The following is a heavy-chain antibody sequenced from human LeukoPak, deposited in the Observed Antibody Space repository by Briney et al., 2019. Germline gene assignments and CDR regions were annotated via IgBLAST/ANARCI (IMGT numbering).Heavy chain of an antibody. J-gene: IGHJ4*02. V-gene: IGHV4-30-4*01. Sequence: SQTLSLTCTVSGGSISSGDYYWSWIRQPPGKGLEWIGYIYYSRSTYYNPSLKSRVTISVDTSKNRFSLKLSSVTAADTAVYYCARVQGGQWPYDYWGQGTLVTVSS. CDR2: IYYSRST. CDR1: GGSISSGDYY. D-gene: IGHD6-19*01. CDR3: ARVQGGQWPYDY.